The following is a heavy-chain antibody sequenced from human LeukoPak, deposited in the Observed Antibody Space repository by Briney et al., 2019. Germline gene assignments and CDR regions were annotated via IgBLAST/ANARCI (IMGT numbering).Heavy chain of an antibody. J-gene: IGHJ4*02. CDR2: IKQDGSKK. Sequence: PGGSLRLSCVASGFPFSSYWMTWVRQAPGKGLEWVANIKQDGSKKSYVDSVKGRFTISRDNAKNMLYLQVNSLRAEDTAVYCCATQQGGNPAYWGQGTLVTVSS. V-gene: IGHV3-7*01. CDR3: ATQQGGNPAY. D-gene: IGHD1-14*01. CDR1: GFPFSSYW.